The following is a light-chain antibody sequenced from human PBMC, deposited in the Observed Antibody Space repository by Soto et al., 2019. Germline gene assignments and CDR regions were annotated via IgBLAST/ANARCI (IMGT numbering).Light chain of an antibody. CDR2: GAP. V-gene: IGKV3-20*01. CDR1: QTVGKNY. Sequence: EIVLTQSPGTLSLTPGEGATLSCRASQTVGKNYLAWYQQKSGQAPRLLIHGAPNRATGIPERFSGSGSGTDFTLTISRLEPEDFVAYYCQQYATDPLTFGGGTKVDIK. J-gene: IGKJ4*01. CDR3: QQYATDPLT.